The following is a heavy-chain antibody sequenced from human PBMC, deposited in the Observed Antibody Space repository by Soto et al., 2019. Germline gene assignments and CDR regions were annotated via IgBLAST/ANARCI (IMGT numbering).Heavy chain of an antibody. V-gene: IGHV4-59*01. J-gene: IGHJ5*02. CDR3: ARDPGSGSYYGWFDP. D-gene: IGHD3-10*01. CDR1: GGSISRYY. Sequence: QVQLQESGPGLVKPSETLSLTCTVSGGSISRYYWNWIRQPPGKGLEWIGYIYYSGSTNYNPSLKSRVTIPVDTPKNQFSLKLSSVTAADTAVYYCARDPGSGSYYGWFDPWGQGTLVTVSS. CDR2: IYYSGST.